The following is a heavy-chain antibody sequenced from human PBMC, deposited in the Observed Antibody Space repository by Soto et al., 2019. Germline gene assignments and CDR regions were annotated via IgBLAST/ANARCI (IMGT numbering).Heavy chain of an antibody. CDR3: AKVIHYYFDY. CDR2: ISFDGSNK. V-gene: IGHV3-30*18. Sequence: VGSLRLSCAASGFTFSSYGMIWVRQAPGKGLECVSVISFDGSNKYYADSVKGRFTISRDNSKNTLYLQMNSLRAEDTAVYYCAKVIHYYFDYWGQGTLVTVSS. J-gene: IGHJ4*02. CDR1: GFTFSSYG.